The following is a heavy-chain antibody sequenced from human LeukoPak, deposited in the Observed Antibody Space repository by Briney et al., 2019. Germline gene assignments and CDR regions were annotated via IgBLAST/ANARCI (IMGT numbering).Heavy chain of an antibody. D-gene: IGHD2-15*01. CDR2: IYTSGGT. CDR1: GGSISSGSDY. CDR3: ARERLGYCNGAYCPFDN. J-gene: IGHJ4*02. Sequence: SQTLSLTCIVSGGSISSGSDYWTWIRQPAGKGLEWIGRIYTSGGTNYNPSLESRVTISLDTSKDQFSLKLSSVTATDTAVYYCARERLGYCNGAYCPFDNWGQGTLVTVSS. V-gene: IGHV4-61*02.